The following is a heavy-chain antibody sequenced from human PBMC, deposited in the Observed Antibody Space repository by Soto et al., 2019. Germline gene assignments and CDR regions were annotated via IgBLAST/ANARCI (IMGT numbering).Heavy chain of an antibody. J-gene: IGHJ4*02. V-gene: IGHV1-3*01. Sequence: VRVSDRASGNTFPSYAMHWVRQAPGQRLEWMGWINAGNGNTKYSQKFQGRVTITRDTSASTAYMELSSLRSEDTAVYYCARHGSGWDYWGQGTLVTVSS. CDR1: GNTFPSYA. CDR3: ARHGSGWDY. CDR2: INAGNGNT. D-gene: IGHD6-19*01.